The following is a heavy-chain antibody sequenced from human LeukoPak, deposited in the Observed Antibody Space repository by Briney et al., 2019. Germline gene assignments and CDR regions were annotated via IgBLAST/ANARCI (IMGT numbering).Heavy chain of an antibody. D-gene: IGHD2-2*01. CDR2: IYTSGST. J-gene: IGHJ3*02. Sequence: PSETLSLTCTVSGGSISSYYWSWIRQPAGKGLEWIGRIYTSGSTNYNPSLKSRVTISVDKSKNQFSLKLNSVTAADTAVYYCAREVIVVVPAATGDAFDIWGQGTMVTVSS. CDR3: AREVIVVVPAATGDAFDI. V-gene: IGHV4-4*07. CDR1: GGSISSYY.